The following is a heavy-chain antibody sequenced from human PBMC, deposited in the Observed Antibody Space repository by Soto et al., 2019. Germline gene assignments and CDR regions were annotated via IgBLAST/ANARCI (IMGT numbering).Heavy chain of an antibody. D-gene: IGHD3-16*01. J-gene: IGHJ6*02. V-gene: IGHV3-30*18. CDR2: ISYDGSNK. Sequence: GGSMRLSCAAAGFTFSSYCMHRVRQAPGKGLEWVAVISYDGSNKYYADSVKGRFTISRDNSKNTLYLQMNSLRAEDTAVYYCAKFLTSDYYYGMDVWGQGTTVTVSS. CDR1: GFTFSSYC. CDR3: AKFLTSDYYYGMDV.